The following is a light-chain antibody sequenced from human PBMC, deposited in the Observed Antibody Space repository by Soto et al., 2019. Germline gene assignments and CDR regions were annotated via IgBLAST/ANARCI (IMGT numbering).Light chain of an antibody. CDR3: AEWDDSLNGYV. J-gene: IGLJ1*01. V-gene: IGLV1-44*01. CDR1: SSNIESNT. Sequence: QSVLTQPPSASGTPGQRVTISCSGSSSNIESNTVTWYQQLPGTAPKLVIYSNYDRPSGVPDRFSGSTSGTSASLVIRGLQSEDEADYYCAEWDDSLNGYVFGGGTKVTVL. CDR2: SNY.